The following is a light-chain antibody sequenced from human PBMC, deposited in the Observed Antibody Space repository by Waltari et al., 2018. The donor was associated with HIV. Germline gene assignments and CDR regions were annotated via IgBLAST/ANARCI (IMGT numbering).Light chain of an antibody. V-gene: IGLV2-14*01. Sequence: QSALTQPASVSGSPGQSITISCTGTSSDVGGYNYVSWYQQHPDKAPKLMIYEVSNRPSGVSNRFSGSKSGNTASLTISGLQAEDEADYYCSSYTSSSISWVFGGGTKLTVL. CDR3: SSYTSSSISWV. CDR1: SSDVGGYNY. J-gene: IGLJ3*02. CDR2: EVS.